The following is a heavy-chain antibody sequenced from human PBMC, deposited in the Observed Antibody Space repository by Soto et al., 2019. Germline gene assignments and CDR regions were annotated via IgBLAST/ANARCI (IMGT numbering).Heavy chain of an antibody. D-gene: IGHD7-27*01. V-gene: IGHV3-15*01. Sequence: PGGSLRLSCAASGFTFSNAWMSWVRQAPGKGLEWVGRIKSKTDGGTTDYAAPVKGRFTISRDDSKNTLYLQMNSLKTEDTAVYYCTTEWGYYYYYGMDVRGQGTTVTVSS. CDR3: TTEWGYYYYYGMDV. CDR2: IKSKTDGGTT. CDR1: GFTFSNAW. J-gene: IGHJ6*02.